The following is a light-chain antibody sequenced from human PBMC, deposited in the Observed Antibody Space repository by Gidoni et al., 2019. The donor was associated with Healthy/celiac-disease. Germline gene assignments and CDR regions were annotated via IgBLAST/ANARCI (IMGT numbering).Light chain of an antibody. CDR3: SSYTSSSTLV. CDR1: SSDVGGYNY. CDR2: DVS. V-gene: IGLV2-14*03. Sequence: QSALTQPASVSGSPGPSIPLSCTGTSSDVGGYNYVSWYHQHPGKAPKLMIYDVSNRPSGVSNRFSGSKSGNTASLTISGLQAEDEADYYCSSYTSSSTLVFGGGTKLTVL. J-gene: IGLJ2*01.